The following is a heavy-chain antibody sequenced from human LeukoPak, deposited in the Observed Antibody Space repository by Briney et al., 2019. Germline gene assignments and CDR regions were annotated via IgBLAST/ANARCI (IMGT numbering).Heavy chain of an antibody. J-gene: IGHJ4*02. V-gene: IGHV3-48*01. CDR2: ISSTSSTI. Sequence: GGSLRLSCAASGFTFSSFSMNWVRQAPGKGLEWVSYISSTSSTIYYADSVKGRFTISRDNAKNSLYLQMDSLRAEDTAVYYCARAHPGDYSDFQFDYWGQGALVTVSS. CDR3: ARAHPGDYSDFQFDY. D-gene: IGHD4-11*01. CDR1: GFTFSSFS.